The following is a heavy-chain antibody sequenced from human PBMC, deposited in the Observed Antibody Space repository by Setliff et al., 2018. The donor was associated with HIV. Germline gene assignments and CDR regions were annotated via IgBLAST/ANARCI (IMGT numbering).Heavy chain of an antibody. J-gene: IGHJ4*01. Sequence: PSETLSLTCTVSGVSINTGGFYGNWIRQPAGKGLEWIGRIYTSGSTSYTPSLKSRVSISVDTSKNQFSLKLNSVTATDTAMYYCARVAFYGPGSHDYFDHWGHGILVTVSS. CDR3: ARVAFYGPGSHDYFDH. D-gene: IGHD3-10*01. CDR2: IYTSGST. CDR1: GVSINTGGFY. V-gene: IGHV4-61*02.